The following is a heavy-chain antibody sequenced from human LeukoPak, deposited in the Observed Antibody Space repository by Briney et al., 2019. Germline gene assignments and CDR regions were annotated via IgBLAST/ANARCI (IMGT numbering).Heavy chain of an antibody. J-gene: IGHJ4*02. V-gene: IGHV6-1*01. CDR1: GDSVSSNNAA. CDR3: AGGVDYFPD. Sequence: SQTLSLTCAISGDSVSSNNAACNWIRQSPSRGLEWLGRTYYRSRWFNDFALYVQTRITIKADTSKNQFSLQLSSVTPEDTAVYYCAGGVDYFPDWGQGTLVTVSS. CDR2: TYYRSRWFN. D-gene: IGHD2/OR15-2a*01.